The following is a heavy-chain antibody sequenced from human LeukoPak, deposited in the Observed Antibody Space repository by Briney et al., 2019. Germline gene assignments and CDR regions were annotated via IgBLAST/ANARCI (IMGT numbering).Heavy chain of an antibody. J-gene: IGHJ4*02. V-gene: IGHV3-21*01. CDR3: ARQKYQRGPDVSYFDY. D-gene: IGHD2-8*01. CDR1: GFTFSSYS. Sequence: PGGSLRLSCAASGFTFSSYSMNWVRQAPGKGLEWVSSISSSSSSYIYYADSVKGRFTISRDNAKNSLYLQMNSLRAEDTAVYYCARQKYQRGPDVSYFDYWGQGTLVTVSS. CDR2: ISSSSSSYI.